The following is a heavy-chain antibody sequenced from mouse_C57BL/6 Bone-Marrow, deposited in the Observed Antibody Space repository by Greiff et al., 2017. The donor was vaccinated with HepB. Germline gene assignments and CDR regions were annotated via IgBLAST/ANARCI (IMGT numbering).Heavy chain of an antibody. Sequence: EVQLQQSGPELVKPGASVKIPCKASGYTFTDYNMDWVKQSHGKSLEWIGDINPNNGGTIYNQKFKGKATLTVDKSSSTAYMELRSLTSEDTAVYYCARRKYITTVYYFDYWGQGTTLTVSS. J-gene: IGHJ2*01. CDR1: GYTFTDYN. CDR2: INPNNGGT. CDR3: ARRKYITTVYYFDY. D-gene: IGHD1-1*01. V-gene: IGHV1-18*01.